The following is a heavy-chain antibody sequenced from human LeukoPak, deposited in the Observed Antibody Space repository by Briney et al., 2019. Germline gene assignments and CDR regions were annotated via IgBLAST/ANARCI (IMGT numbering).Heavy chain of an antibody. D-gene: IGHD3-9*01. Sequence: PGGSLRLSCAASGFTFSSYGMHWVRQAPGKGLEWVAVISYDGSNKYYADSVKGRFTISRDNSKNTLYLQMNSLRAEDTAVYYCVRCYDILTGYYDYGMDVWGQGTTVTVSS. V-gene: IGHV3-30*03. CDR3: VRCYDILTGYYDYGMDV. CDR1: GFTFSSYG. CDR2: ISYDGSNK. J-gene: IGHJ6*02.